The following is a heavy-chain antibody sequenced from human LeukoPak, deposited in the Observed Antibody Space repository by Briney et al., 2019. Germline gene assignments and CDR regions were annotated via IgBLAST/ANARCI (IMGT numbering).Heavy chain of an antibody. CDR3: ARSRSSAIRS. D-gene: IGHD2-2*02. CDR2: IYYSGST. CDR1: GGSISSYH. J-gene: IGHJ4*02. V-gene: IGHV4-59*01. Sequence: PSETLSLTCTVSGGSISSYHWSWIRQPPGKGLEWIGYIYYSGSTNYNPSLKSRVTISVDTSKNQFSLKLSSVTAADTAVYYCARSRSSAIRSWGQGTLVTVSS.